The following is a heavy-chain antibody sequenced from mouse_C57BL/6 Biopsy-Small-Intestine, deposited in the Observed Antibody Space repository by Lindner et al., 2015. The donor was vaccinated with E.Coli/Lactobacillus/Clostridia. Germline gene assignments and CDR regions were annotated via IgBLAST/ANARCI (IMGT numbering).Heavy chain of an antibody. CDR3: ARSRDLLRYYSDY. D-gene: IGHD1-1*01. Sequence: VQLQESGAELVRPGASVTLSCKASGYTFTDYEMHWVKQTPVHGLEWIGAIDPETGGTAYNPKFKGKAILTAAKSSSTAYMELSSLTSEDSAVYFCARSRDLLRYYSDYWGQGTTLTVSS. V-gene: IGHV1-15*01. CDR1: GYTFTDYE. CDR2: IDPETGGT. J-gene: IGHJ2*01.